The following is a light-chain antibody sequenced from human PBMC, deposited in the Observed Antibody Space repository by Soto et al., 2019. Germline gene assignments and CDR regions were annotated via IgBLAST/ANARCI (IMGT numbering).Light chain of an antibody. CDR2: DAS. J-gene: IGKJ1*01. CDR1: QSISSW. Sequence: DIQMTQSPSTLSASVGDRVTITCRASQSISSWLAWYQQKPGKVPKLLIYDASSLESGVPSRFSGSGSGTEFTLTINSLRPDDFATYYCQQYKNYSWTFGQGTKVDI. V-gene: IGKV1-5*01. CDR3: QQYKNYSWT.